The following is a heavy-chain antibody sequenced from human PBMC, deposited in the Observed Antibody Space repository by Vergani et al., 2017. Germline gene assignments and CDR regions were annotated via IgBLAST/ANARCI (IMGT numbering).Heavy chain of an antibody. J-gene: IGHJ6*02. CDR2: IVPILDRK. CDR3: ARDLGRSRVNSHYGMGV. Sequence: QVQLVQSGAEMKKPASSVKVSCKSSGGTFSSYTFIWVRLAPGQGLDWMGSIVPILDRKEYAQKFQGRVAITADTSTSTVYMELSSLRSEDTAVYYCARDLGRSRVNSHYGMGVWGQGTTVTVSS. D-gene: IGHD4-23*01. V-gene: IGHV1-69*08. CDR1: GGTFSSYT.